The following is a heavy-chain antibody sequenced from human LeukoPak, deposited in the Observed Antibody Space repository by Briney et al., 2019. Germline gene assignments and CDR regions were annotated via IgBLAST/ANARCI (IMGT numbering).Heavy chain of an antibody. D-gene: IGHD3-3*01. CDR2: INPNSDGT. J-gene: IGHJ4*02. Sequence: GASVKVSCKASGYTFTGYYMHWVRQAPGQGLEWMGWINPNSDGTNYAQKFQGRVTMTRDTSISTAYMELSRLRSDDTAVYYCARGAITISNAQPFDYWGQGTLVTVSS. CDR3: ARGAITISNAQPFDY. CDR1: GYTFTGYY. V-gene: IGHV1-2*02.